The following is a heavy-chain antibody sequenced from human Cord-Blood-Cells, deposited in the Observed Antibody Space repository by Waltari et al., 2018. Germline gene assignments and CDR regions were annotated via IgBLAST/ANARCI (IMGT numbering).Heavy chain of an antibody. CDR3: ARDHSGYDYLFDY. V-gene: IGHV4-34*01. CDR1: GGSFSGYY. CDR2: INNRGRT. Sequence: QVQLQQWGAGLLKPSETLSLTCAVYGGSFSGYYWSWIRPPPGKGLEWMGEINNRGRTNYTPSLKGRVTISVDTSKNQFSLKLSSVTAADTAVYYCARDHSGYDYLFDYWGQGTLVTVSS. D-gene: IGHD5-12*01. J-gene: IGHJ4*02.